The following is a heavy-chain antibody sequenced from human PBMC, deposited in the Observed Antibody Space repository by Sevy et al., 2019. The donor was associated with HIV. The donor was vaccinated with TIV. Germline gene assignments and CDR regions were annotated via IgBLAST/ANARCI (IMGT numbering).Heavy chain of an antibody. CDR2: ISSSGSSI. CDR3: TRNGGAFDNGFDP. D-gene: IGHD2-8*01. V-gene: IGHV3-48*03. CDR1: GFLFSSYE. Sequence: GGSLRLSCTTSGFLFSSYEMNWVRQAPGKGLEWVSKISSSGSSIYYADSVKGRFTISRDNAKNSLNLQMNSLRAEDTAVYYCTRNGGAFDNGFDPWGQGTLVTVSS. J-gene: IGHJ5*02.